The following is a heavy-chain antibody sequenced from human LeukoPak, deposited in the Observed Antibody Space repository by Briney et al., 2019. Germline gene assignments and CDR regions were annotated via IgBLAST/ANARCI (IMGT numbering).Heavy chain of an antibody. D-gene: IGHD6-19*01. J-gene: IGHJ4*02. V-gene: IGHV3-23*01. CDR1: GFTFSSYA. Sequence: GGSLRLSCAASGFTFSSYAMSWVRQAPGKGLEWVSAISGSGGSTYYADSVKGRFTISRDNSKNTLYLQMSSLRAEDTAVYYCAKDTRIAVAKIDYWGQGTLVTVSS. CDR2: ISGSGGST. CDR3: AKDTRIAVAKIDY.